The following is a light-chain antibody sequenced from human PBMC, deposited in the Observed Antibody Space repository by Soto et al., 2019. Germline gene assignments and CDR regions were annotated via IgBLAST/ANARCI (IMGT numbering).Light chain of an antibody. J-gene: IGKJ1*01. CDR1: QSVSSN. CDR2: GAS. V-gene: IGKV3-15*01. CDR3: QQYNNSVWT. Sequence: EIVMTQSPATLSVSPGERATLSCRASQSVSSNLAWYQQKPGQAPRLLIYGASTRATGIPARFSGSGSGTEFTLTISSLQSEDFAVYYCQQYNNSVWTFGQGTKVDIK.